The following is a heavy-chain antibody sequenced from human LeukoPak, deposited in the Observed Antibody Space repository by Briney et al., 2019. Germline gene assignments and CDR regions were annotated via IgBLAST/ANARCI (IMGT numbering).Heavy chain of an antibody. CDR1: GFTFSNFW. CDR2: IKQDETEK. D-gene: IGHD5-24*01. Sequence: GESLRLSCTASGFTFSNFWMGWVRQAPGKGLEWVANIKQDETEKFYLGSVKGRFTISRDNAKNTLILQMNSLRVEDTAVYYCARDWVYKIDYWGRGTLVTVSS. J-gene: IGHJ4*02. V-gene: IGHV3-7*01. CDR3: ARDWVYKIDY.